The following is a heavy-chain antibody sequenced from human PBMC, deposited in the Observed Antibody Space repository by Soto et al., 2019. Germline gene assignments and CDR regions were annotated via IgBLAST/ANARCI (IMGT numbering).Heavy chain of an antibody. Sequence: QVQLVQSGAEVKKPGASVKVSCKASGYTFTSYGISWVRQAPGQGLEWMGWISAYNGNTNYAQKLQGRVTMTTDTSTSTAYMELRSLRSDDTAVYYCAREGWDIVVVVAASGGAYFDYWGQGTLVTVSS. CDR2: ISAYNGNT. J-gene: IGHJ4*02. CDR3: AREGWDIVVVVAASGGAYFDY. V-gene: IGHV1-18*01. CDR1: GYTFTSYG. D-gene: IGHD2-15*01.